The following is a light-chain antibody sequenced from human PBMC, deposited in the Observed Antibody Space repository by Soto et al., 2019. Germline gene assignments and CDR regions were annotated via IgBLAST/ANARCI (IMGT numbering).Light chain of an antibody. J-gene: IGKJ1*01. CDR2: GES. V-gene: IGKV3-15*01. CDR1: QSVSSSY. CDR3: QKYIHWPRT. Sequence: PGDRFTLSCRASQSVSSSYLTWYQQKTGQAPRILIYGESIRATDIPDRFIGSGSGTELNLTISRLQSEDFAVYYCQKYIHWPRTCGQGTKVDIK.